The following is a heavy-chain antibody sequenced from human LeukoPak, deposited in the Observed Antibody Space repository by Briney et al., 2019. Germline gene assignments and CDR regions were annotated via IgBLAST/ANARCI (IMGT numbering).Heavy chain of an antibody. CDR3: VIHIPPVFDY. CDR1: GFTVSSNY. J-gene: IGHJ4*02. CDR2: IYSGGTT. Sequence: PGGSLRLSCAASGFTVSSNYMSWVRQAPGKGLEWVSVIYSGGTTYYADSVRGRFTISRDNSKNTLYLQMNSLRAEDTAVYYCVIHIPPVFDYWGQGTLVTVSS. V-gene: IGHV3-53*01. D-gene: IGHD2-21*01.